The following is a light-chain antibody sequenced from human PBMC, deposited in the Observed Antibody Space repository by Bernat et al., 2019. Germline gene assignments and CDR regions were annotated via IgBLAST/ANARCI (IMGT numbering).Light chain of an antibody. CDR2: DNN. CDR3: QVCDTSRGNWV. Sequence: YVLTQSPSVSVAPGTTAGITCGGYNLGSKSVNWDQQKPGQAPVLVVYDNNDRSSGIPERFSGFKSENTATLSISRVEAGDEADFYCQVCDTSRGNWVFGGGTKLTVL. J-gene: IGLJ3*02. V-gene: IGLV3-21*03. CDR1: NLGSKS.